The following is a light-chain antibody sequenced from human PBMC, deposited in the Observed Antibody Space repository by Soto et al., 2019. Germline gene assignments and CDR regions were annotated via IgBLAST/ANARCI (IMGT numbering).Light chain of an antibody. CDR2: NVS. CDR3: SSYTTSSTYV. CDR1: SSDVGGYNS. J-gene: IGLJ1*01. Sequence: TGTSSDVGGYNSVSWYQHHPGKAPKLMIYNVSNRPSGVSNRFSGSKSGNTASLAISGLQAEDEADYYCSSYTTSSTYVFGTGTKVTVL. V-gene: IGLV2-14*03.